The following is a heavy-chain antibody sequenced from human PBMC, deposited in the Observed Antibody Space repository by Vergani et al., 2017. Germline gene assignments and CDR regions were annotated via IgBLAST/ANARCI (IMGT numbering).Heavy chain of an antibody. V-gene: IGHV4-4*02. Sequence: QVQLQQWGPGLVTPSGTLSLTCAVYGCSLSSDNWWNWVRQAPGKGLQWIGEIHRSRSTNYNPSLRRGVTISLDKSKNQFSLKLTTVTAADTAVYFCASNPRLGGDVVDSWGQGTLVTVSS. CDR2: IHRSRST. CDR1: GCSLSSDNW. CDR3: ASNPRLGGDVVDS. J-gene: IGHJ4*02. D-gene: IGHD3-16*01.